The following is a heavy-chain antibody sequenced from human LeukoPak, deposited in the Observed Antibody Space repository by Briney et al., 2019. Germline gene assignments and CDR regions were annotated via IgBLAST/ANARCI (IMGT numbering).Heavy chain of an antibody. Sequence: GGSLRLSCAASGLTFSSYEMNWVRQAPGKGLEWVSYISSSGSTIYYADSVKGRFTISRDNAKNSLYLQMNSLRAEDTAVYYCARSGGTVTTYYYYGMDVWGQGTTVTVSS. CDR3: ARSGGTVTTYYYYGMDV. J-gene: IGHJ6*02. D-gene: IGHD4-17*01. CDR2: ISSSGSTI. V-gene: IGHV3-48*03. CDR1: GLTFSSYE.